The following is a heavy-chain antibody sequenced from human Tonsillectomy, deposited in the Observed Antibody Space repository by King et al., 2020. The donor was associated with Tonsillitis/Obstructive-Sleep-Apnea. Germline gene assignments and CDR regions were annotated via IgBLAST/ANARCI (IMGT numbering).Heavy chain of an antibody. CDR1: GGSISSYY. Sequence: QLQESGPGLVKPSETLSLTCTVSGGSISSYYWSWLRQPPGKGLEWMGYIYYSGDTNYNPSLKSRVTISLDTSKNPFSLKLSTVTAADTAVYYCARGRGVVGATFFYFDYWGQGTLVTVSS. CDR3: ARGRGVVGATFFYFDY. D-gene: IGHD1-26*01. J-gene: IGHJ4*02. CDR2: IYYSGDT. V-gene: IGHV4-59*01.